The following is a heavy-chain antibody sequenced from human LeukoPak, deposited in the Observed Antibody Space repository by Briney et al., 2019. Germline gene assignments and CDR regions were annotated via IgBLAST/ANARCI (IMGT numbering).Heavy chain of an antibody. CDR1: GFTFSTYA. CDR3: AKTRPLDSSSWSHGDY. V-gene: IGHV3-23*01. J-gene: IGHJ4*02. Sequence: GGSLRLSCAASGFTFSTYAMSWVRQAPGKGLEWVSAISGSGDSTYYGDSVKGRFTISRDNSKNTLYLQVNSLRAEDTAVYYCAKTRPLDSSSWSHGDYWGQGTLVTVSS. CDR2: ISGSGDST. D-gene: IGHD6-13*01.